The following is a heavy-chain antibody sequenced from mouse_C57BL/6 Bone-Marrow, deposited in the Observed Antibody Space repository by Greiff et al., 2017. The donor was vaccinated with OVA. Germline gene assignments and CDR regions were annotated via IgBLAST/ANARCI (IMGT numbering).Heavy chain of an antibody. Sequence: EVQLVESGPGLVKPSQSLSLTCSVTGYSITSGYYWNWIRQFPGNKLEWMGYISYDGSNNYNPSLKNRISITRDTSKNQFFLKLNSVTTEDTATYYCARRRYGSPWYFDVWGTGTTVTVSS. V-gene: IGHV3-6*01. CDR2: ISYDGSN. CDR3: ARRRYGSPWYFDV. D-gene: IGHD1-1*01. CDR1: GYSITSGYY. J-gene: IGHJ1*03.